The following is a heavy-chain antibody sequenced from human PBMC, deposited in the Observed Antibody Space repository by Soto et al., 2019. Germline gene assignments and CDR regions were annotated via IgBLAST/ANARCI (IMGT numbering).Heavy chain of an antibody. CDR3: ARHGMDYYDSSGYYYSPYYFDY. CDR2: IYYSGST. V-gene: IGHV4-59*08. D-gene: IGHD3-22*01. J-gene: IGHJ4*02. Sequence: PSETLSLTCTVSGGSISSYYWSWIRQPPGKGLEWIGYIYYSGSTNYNPSLKSRVTILVDTSKNQFSLKLSSVTAADTAVYYCARHGMDYYDSSGYYYSPYYFDYWGQGTLVTVSS. CDR1: GGSISSYY.